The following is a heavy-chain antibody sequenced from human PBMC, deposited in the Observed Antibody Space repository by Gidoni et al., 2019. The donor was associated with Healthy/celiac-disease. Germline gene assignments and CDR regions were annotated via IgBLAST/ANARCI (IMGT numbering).Heavy chain of an antibody. D-gene: IGHD3-22*01. J-gene: IGHJ4*02. CDR2: IRSKANSYAT. Sequence: EVQLVESGVGLVQPGGSLKLSCAASASPFSGSALLWVRPASGKGLVWVGRIRSKANSYATAYAASVKGRFTISRDDSKNTAYLQMNSLKTEDTAVYYCTRHKSPYYYDSSGWEPFDYWGQGTLVTVSS. CDR1: ASPFSGSA. V-gene: IGHV3-73*02. CDR3: TRHKSPYYYDSSGWEPFDY.